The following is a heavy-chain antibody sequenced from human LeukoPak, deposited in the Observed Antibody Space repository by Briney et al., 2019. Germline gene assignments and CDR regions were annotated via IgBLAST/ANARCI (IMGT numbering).Heavy chain of an antibody. Sequence: GGSLRPSCAASEFTFSSYSMNWFRQAPGKGLEWVSSIGSSSTAIYYAGSVKGRFTISRDNAKNSLYLQMNSLRAEDSAVYYCAREHSEAFDIWGQGTMVTVSS. CDR2: IGSSSTAI. D-gene: IGHD2-15*01. CDR1: EFTFSSYS. CDR3: AREHSEAFDI. J-gene: IGHJ3*02. V-gene: IGHV3-21*01.